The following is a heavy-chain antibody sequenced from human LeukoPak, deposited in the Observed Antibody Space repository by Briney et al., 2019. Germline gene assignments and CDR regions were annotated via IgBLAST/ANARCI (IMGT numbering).Heavy chain of an antibody. V-gene: IGHV1-18*01. CDR1: GYTFTSYG. CDR3: ARVVESVGRDRYRGHGRMDV. D-gene: IGHD5-24*01. CDR2: ISAYNGNT. J-gene: IGHJ6*02. Sequence: ASVKVSCKASGYTFTSYGISWVRQAPGQGLEWMGWISAYNGNTNYAQKLQCRVTMTTDTSTSTAYMELRSLRSDDTAVYYCARVVESVGRDRYRGHGRMDVWGQGTTVTVSS.